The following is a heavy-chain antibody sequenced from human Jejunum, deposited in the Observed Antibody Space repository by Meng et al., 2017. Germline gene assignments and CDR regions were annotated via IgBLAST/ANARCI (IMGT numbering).Heavy chain of an antibody. CDR2: IYSGGNT. CDR3: VREQYESRGH. V-gene: IGHV3-53*01. Sequence: VLLPRWGAGLPKPSQTLSLTCAVDGGSCKGSYWSWVRQAPGKGLEWVSVIYSGGNTYNADSVKGRITISSDKSRNTLYLQMNSLRADDTAVYYCVREQYESRGHWGQGTLVTVSS. J-gene: IGHJ4*02. CDR1: GGSCKGSY. D-gene: IGHD3-22*01.